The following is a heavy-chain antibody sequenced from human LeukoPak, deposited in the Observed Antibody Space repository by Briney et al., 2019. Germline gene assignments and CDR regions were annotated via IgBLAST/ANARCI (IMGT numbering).Heavy chain of an antibody. CDR1: GFTFSSYA. CDR3: AKDLGAMIIVALDY. V-gene: IGHV3-23*01. J-gene: IGHJ4*02. D-gene: IGHD3-22*01. CDR2: ISGSGGST. Sequence: GGSLRLSCAASGFTFSSYAMSWVRQAPGKGLEWVSAISGSGGSTYYADSVKGRFTISRDNSKNTLYLQMNSLRAEDTAVYYCAKDLGAMIIVALDYWGQGTLVTVSS.